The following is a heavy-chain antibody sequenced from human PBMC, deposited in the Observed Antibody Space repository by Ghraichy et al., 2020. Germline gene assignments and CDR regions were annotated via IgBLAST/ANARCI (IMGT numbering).Heavy chain of an antibody. D-gene: IGHD1-14*01. J-gene: IGHJ4*02. CDR3: AREIGTNFDY. CDR2: IYRDGNT. Sequence: GESLNISCAASGFTVSSYYMSWVRQAPGKGLDWVSVIYRDGNTYYADSVKGRFTISRDDSKNTVYLQMNSLGVDDTAVYFCAREIGTNFDYWGQGTLVTVSS. CDR1: GFTVSSYY. V-gene: IGHV3-66*01.